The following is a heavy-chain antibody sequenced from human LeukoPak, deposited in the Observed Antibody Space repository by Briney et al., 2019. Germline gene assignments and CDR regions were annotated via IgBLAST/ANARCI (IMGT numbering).Heavy chain of an antibody. CDR2: IYYSGST. V-gene: IGHV4-31*03. CDR1: GGSISSGGYY. CDR3: ATSPGDQLLYWGVRKGSGKKYGMDV. D-gene: IGHD2-2*02. Sequence: SETLSLTCTVSGGSISSGGYYWSWIRQHPGKGLEWIGYIYYSGSTYYNPSLKSRVTISVDTSKNQFSLKLSSVTAADTAVYYCATSPGDQLLYWGVRKGSGKKYGMDVRGQGTTVTVSS. J-gene: IGHJ6*02.